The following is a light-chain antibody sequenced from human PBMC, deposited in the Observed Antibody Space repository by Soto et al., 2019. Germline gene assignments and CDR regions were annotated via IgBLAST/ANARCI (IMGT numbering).Light chain of an antibody. CDR1: SSDVDGYNY. CDR2: DVN. CDR3: SSFTISRNTLPFV. Sequence: SALTQPASVSGSPGQSITISCTGTSSDVDGYNYVSWYQYHPGKAPKLMIYDVNNRPSGVSNRFSGSKSGNTASLTISGLQAEDEADYYCSSFTISRNTLPFVFGTGTKVTVL. J-gene: IGLJ1*01. V-gene: IGLV2-14*01.